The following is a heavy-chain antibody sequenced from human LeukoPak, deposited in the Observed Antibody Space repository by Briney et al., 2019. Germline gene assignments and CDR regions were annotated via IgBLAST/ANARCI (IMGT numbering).Heavy chain of an antibody. CDR3: ARALRVVGYYYDSSGYYEFDY. CDR2: IYYSGST. CDR1: GGSISSSSYY. Sequence: SETLSLTCTVSGGSISSSSYYWGWIRQPPGKGLEWIGSIYYSGSTYYNPSLKGRVTMSVDTSKNQFSLKLSSVTAADTAVYYCARALRVVGYYYDSSGYYEFDYWGQGTLVTVSS. V-gene: IGHV4-39*01. D-gene: IGHD3-22*01. J-gene: IGHJ4*02.